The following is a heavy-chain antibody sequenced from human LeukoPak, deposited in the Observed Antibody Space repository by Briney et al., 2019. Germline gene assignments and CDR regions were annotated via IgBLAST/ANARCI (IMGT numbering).Heavy chain of an antibody. V-gene: IGHV3-23*01. CDR2: ISGSGGGA. CDR3: AKPPFGSGSPLDY. CDR1: GSTFSSYV. J-gene: IGHJ4*02. D-gene: IGHD3-10*01. Sequence: GGSLRLSCAASGSTFSSYVMTWVRQAPEKGLEWVSAISGSGGGAYYADSVKGRFTVSRDNSENTLYLQMNSLRAEDTAIYYCAKPPFGSGSPLDYWGQGTLVAVSS.